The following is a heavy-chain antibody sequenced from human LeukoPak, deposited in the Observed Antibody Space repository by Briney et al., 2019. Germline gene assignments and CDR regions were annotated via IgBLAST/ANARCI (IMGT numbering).Heavy chain of an antibody. CDR2: ISGSGDST. CDR3: TKWSGFGDD. D-gene: IGHD3-10*01. V-gene: IGHV3-23*01. J-gene: IGHJ4*02. Sequence: GGSLRLSCAASGFTFSSNSMTWVRQTPGKGLEWVSGISGSGDSTFYADSVKGRFSISRDNSRNTLYMQMSSLRPEDTAVYYCTKWSGFGDDWGQGTLVTVSS. CDR1: GFTFSSNS.